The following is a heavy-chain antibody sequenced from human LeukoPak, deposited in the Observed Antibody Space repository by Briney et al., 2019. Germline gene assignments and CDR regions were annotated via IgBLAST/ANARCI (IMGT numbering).Heavy chain of an antibody. Sequence: SETLSLTCTVSGGSISSGDYYWSWIRQPPGTGLEWIGYIYYSGSTYYNPSLKSRVTISVDTSKNQFSLKLSSVTAADTAVYYCARGPSDVRVFDPWGQGTLVTVSS. CDR1: GGSISSGDYY. CDR3: ARGPSDVRVFDP. CDR2: IYYSGST. J-gene: IGHJ5*02. V-gene: IGHV4-30-4*08. D-gene: IGHD6-6*01.